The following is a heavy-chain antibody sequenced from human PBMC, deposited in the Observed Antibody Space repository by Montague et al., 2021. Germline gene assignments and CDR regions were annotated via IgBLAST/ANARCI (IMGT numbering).Heavy chain of an antibody. D-gene: IGHD6-13*01. V-gene: IGHV4-4*02. CDR2: IFHGGSA. CDR3: ARHGDDEWQQMAF. Sequence: SETRSLTCAVSGDFISSYTWWSWVRQPPGKGLEWIGEIFHGGSANYNPSLRSRITISVDKSKNEFSLHLNSVTPADTAVYYCARHGDDEWQQMAFWGQGTLVVVSS. CDR1: GDFISSYTW. J-gene: IGHJ4*02.